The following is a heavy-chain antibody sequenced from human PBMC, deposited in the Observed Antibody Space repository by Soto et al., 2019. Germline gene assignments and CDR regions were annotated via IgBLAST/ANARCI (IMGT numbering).Heavy chain of an antibody. CDR2: ISSNGSTI. D-gene: IGHD5-12*01. CDR3: ARGATGYGNFDY. Sequence: GGSLRLSCAASGFTFSDYYMSWIRQAPGKGLEWVSYISSNGSTIYYAESVKGRFTISRDTAKNTLFLQINSLRDEDTAVYYCARGATGYGNFDYWGQGTPVTVSS. CDR1: GFTFSDYY. J-gene: IGHJ4*02. V-gene: IGHV3-11*04.